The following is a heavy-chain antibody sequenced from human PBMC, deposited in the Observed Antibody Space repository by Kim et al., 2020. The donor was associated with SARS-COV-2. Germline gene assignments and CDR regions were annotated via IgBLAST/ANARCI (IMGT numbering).Heavy chain of an antibody. J-gene: IGHJ4*02. D-gene: IGHD2-2*01. CDR3: VKEALVRRSTWDDS. CDR1: GFIFSNYG. Sequence: GGSLRLSCAASGFIFSNYGMHWLRQAPGKGLEWVAVVSYDGKVQYYGDSVKGRFTISRDNSKNTVYLQMNSLRVEDTAVYFCVKEALVRRSTWDDSWGQGTLVTVFS. CDR2: VSYDGKVQ. V-gene: IGHV3-30*18.